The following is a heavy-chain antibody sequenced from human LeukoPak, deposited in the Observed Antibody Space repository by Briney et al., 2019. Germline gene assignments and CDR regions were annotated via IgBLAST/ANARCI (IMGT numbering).Heavy chain of an antibody. V-gene: IGHV3-23*01. CDR1: RFTFSSYA. J-gene: IGHJ3*01. CDR2: ASGSGGST. D-gene: IGHD2-2*01. CDR3: AKETASCYGAFDF. Sequence: GGSLRLSCAASRFTFSSYAMSWVRQAPGKGLEWVSGASGSGGSTHYGGSVKGRFTISRDNSKNTLYLQMNSLRAEDTAVYYCAKETASCYGAFDFWGQGTMVTVSS.